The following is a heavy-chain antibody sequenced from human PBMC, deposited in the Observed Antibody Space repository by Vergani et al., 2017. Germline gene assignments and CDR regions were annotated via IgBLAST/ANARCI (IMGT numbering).Heavy chain of an antibody. CDR2: INPSGGRT. CDR3: ARRDGYEPGIDY. Sequence: QVQLVQSGAEVKKPGASVKVSCKASGYTFTSYYMHWVRQAPGQGLEGMGIINPSGGRTSYAQKFQGRVTMTRDTSTSTVYRELSSLRSEDTAVYYCARRDGYEPGIDYWGQGTLVTVSS. D-gene: IGHD5-24*01. CDR1: GYTFTSYY. V-gene: IGHV1-46*01. J-gene: IGHJ4*02.